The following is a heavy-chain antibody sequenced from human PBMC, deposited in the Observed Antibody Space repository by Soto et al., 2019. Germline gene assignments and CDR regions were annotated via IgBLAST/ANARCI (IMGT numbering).Heavy chain of an antibody. D-gene: IGHD6-19*01. CDR1: GFTFSSCA. V-gene: IGHV3-23*01. Sequence: PGGSLRLSCAASGFTFSSCAMTWVRQAPGKGLEWVSSISGSGGSTYYADSVRGRFTISRDNPKSTLYLQMNSLSAEDSALYYCAKPLYSSGWSKFDYWGQGILVTVSS. J-gene: IGHJ4*02. CDR3: AKPLYSSGWSKFDY. CDR2: ISGSGGST.